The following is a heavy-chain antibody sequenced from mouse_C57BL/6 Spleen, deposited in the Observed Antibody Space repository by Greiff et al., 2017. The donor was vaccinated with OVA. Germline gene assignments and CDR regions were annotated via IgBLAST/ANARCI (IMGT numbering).Heavy chain of an antibody. J-gene: IGHJ1*03. D-gene: IGHD1-1*01. CDR3: ARGNYYCSSDWYFDV. Sequence: QVQLQQSGPELVKPGASVKISCKASGYAFSSSWMNWVKQRPGKGLEWIGRIYPGDGDTNYNGKFKGKATLTADKSSSTAYMQLSSLTSEDSAVYFCARGNYYCSSDWYFDVWGTGTTVTVSS. CDR1: GYAFSSSW. V-gene: IGHV1-82*01. CDR2: IYPGDGDT.